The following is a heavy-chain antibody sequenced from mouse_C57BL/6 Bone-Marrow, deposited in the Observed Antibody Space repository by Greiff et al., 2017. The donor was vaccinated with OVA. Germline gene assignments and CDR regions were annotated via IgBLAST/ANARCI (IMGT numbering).Heavy chain of an antibody. CDR3: AHGGNGYPLGY. V-gene: IGHV1-63*01. CDR2: IYPGGGYT. CDR1: GYTFTNYW. Sequence: QVQLKESGAELVRPGTSVKMSCKASGYTFTNYWIGWAKQRPGHGLEWIGDIYPGGGYTNYNEKFKGKATRTADKSSSTAYMQFSSLTSEDSAIYYCAHGGNGYPLGYWGQGTTLTVSS. D-gene: IGHD2-2*01. J-gene: IGHJ2*01.